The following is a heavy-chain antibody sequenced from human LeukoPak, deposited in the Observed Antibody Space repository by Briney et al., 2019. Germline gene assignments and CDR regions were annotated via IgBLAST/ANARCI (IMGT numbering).Heavy chain of an antibody. J-gene: IGHJ4*02. CDR1: GFSFSNYD. Sequence: PGRSLRLSCAASGFSFSNYDIHWVRQAPGKGLEWVAVISYDGSNQYYVDSVKGRFTISRDNSKNTLYLQMNSLRAEDTAVYYCAAAGFDYWGQGTLVTVSS. V-gene: IGHV3-33*01. CDR2: ISYDGSNQ. CDR3: AAAGFDY.